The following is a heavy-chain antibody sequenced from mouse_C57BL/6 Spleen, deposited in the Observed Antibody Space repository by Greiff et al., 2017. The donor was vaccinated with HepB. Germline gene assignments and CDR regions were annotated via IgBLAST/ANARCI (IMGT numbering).Heavy chain of an antibody. CDR3: VYGYDPWFDY. D-gene: IGHD2-2*01. CDR2: INPNNGGT. CDR1: GYTFTDYY. V-gene: IGHV1-26*01. Sequence: VQLQQSGPELVKPGASVKISCKASGYTFTDYYMNWVKQSHGKCLEWIGDINPNNGGTSYNQKFKGKATLTVDKSSSTAYMELRSLTSEDSAVYYCVYGYDPWFDYWGQGTTLTVSS. J-gene: IGHJ2*01.